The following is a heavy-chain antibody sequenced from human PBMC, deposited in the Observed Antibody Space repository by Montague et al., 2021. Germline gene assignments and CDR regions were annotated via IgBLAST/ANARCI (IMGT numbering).Heavy chain of an antibody. CDR1: GASITSNIYY. V-gene: IGHV4-39*07. Sequence: SETLSLTCTVSGASITSNIYYWVWIPQSPGQDLEWIGSKYYSGNSFSQPSLKSRITMAVDTSKNQFSLKLSSVTAADTAIYSCARVFSSWYVGWFDPWGQGTLVTVSS. CDR3: ARVFSSWYVGWFDP. D-gene: IGHD6-13*01. CDR2: KYYSGNS. J-gene: IGHJ5*02.